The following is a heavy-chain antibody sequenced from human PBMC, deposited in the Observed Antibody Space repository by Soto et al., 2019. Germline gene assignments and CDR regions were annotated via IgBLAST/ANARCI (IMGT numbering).Heavy chain of an antibody. D-gene: IGHD6-19*01. CDR2: IIPIFGTA. Sequence: QVQLVQSGAEVKKPGSSVKVSCKASGGTFSSSAISWVRQAPGQGLEWMGGIIPIFGTANYAQKFQGRVTITADASAYTAYMELSSQTSEDTAIYFCAREGQWLVRLGGVQYHGMDVWGQGTTVTVSS. J-gene: IGHJ6*02. V-gene: IGHV1-69*01. CDR3: AREGQWLVRLGGVQYHGMDV. CDR1: GGTFSSSA.